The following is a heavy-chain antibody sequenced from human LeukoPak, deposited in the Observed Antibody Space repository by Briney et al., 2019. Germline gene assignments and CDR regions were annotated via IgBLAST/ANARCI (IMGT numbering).Heavy chain of an antibody. V-gene: IGHV5-51*01. CDR1: GYGFSNYW. D-gene: IGHD6-13*01. Sequence: GESLKISCKGSGYGFSNYWIAWVRQMPGKGLEWMGIMYPGDSDTRYSPAFQGQVTMSADKSISTVYLQWSSLKASDTAMYYCARHARVRYSVSWYYFDYWGQGTLVTVSS. CDR3: ARHARVRYSVSWYYFDY. J-gene: IGHJ4*02. CDR2: MYPGDSDT.